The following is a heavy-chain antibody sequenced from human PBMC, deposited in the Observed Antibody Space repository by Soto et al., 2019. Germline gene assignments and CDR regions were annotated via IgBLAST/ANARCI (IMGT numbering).Heavy chain of an antibody. CDR1: GGTLSSFINYP. CDR3: ARRDTSGFLRYFDN. CDR2: IVPNVGTV. D-gene: IGHD3-3*01. Sequence: QMQLVQSGAEVKKPGSSVKVSCKASGGTLSSFINYPINWVRQAPGQGLEWMGGIVPNVGTVNYAQKFQGRVTITXXXXXXXAYMELSSLRSEDTALYYCARRDTSGFLRYFDNWGQGTLVTVSS. J-gene: IGHJ4*02. V-gene: IGHV1-69*01.